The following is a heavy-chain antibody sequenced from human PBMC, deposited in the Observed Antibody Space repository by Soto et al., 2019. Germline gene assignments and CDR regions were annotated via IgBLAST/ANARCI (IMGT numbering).Heavy chain of an antibody. CDR1: GGTFSDYA. J-gene: IGHJ6*02. D-gene: IGHD6-13*01. V-gene: IGHV1-69*01. CDR3: ARGRGIGFSSSCNIYWYYNMDV. Sequence: QVQLVQSGAEVRKSGSSVKVSCKAAGGTFSDYALSWVRQAPGQGLEWMGGIIPMFATTNYAQKFQGRVTITADDSATTAQMELSSLKSEDTAVYYCARGRGIGFSSSCNIYWYYNMDVWGQGTTVTVAS. CDR2: IIPMFATT.